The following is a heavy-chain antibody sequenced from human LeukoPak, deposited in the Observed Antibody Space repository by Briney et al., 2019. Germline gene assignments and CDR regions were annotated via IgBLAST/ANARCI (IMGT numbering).Heavy chain of an antibody. CDR3: AATPVLRYFDWLLSSSYYYMDV. Sequence: WASVKVSCKASGFTFTSSAMQWVRQARGQRLEWIGWIVVGSGNTNYAQKFQERVTITRDMSTSTAYMELSSLRSEDTAVYYCAATPVLRYFDWLLSSSYYYMDVWGKGTTVTVSS. J-gene: IGHJ6*03. CDR1: GFTFTSSA. V-gene: IGHV1-58*02. CDR2: IVVGSGNT. D-gene: IGHD3-9*01.